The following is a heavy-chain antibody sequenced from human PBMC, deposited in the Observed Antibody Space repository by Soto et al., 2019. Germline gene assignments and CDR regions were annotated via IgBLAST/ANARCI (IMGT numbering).Heavy chain of an antibody. V-gene: IGHV3-15*01. Sequence: LRLSCAASGFTFSNAWMSWVRQAPGKGLEWVGRIKSKTDGGTTDYAAPVKGRFTISRDDSKNTLYLQMNSLKTEDTAVYYCTTDDIVVVTASYYYYGMDVWGQGTTVTVSS. CDR1: GFTFSNAW. CDR3: TTDDIVVVTASYYYYGMDV. J-gene: IGHJ6*02. D-gene: IGHD2-21*02. CDR2: IKSKTDGGTT.